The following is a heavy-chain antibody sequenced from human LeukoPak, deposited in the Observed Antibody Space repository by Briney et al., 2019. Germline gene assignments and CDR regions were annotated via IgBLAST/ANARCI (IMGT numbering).Heavy chain of an antibody. V-gene: IGHV3-48*02. CDR2: ISGSRSTI. D-gene: IGHD1-26*01. Sequence: GGSLRLSCAASGFTFSIYSMNWVRQAPGKGLEWVSYISGSRSTIYYADSVKGRFTTSRDNAKNSLYLQMNSLRDEDTAVYYCARDLRVGATNWFDPWGQGTLVTVSS. J-gene: IGHJ5*02. CDR1: GFTFSIYS. CDR3: ARDLRVGATNWFDP.